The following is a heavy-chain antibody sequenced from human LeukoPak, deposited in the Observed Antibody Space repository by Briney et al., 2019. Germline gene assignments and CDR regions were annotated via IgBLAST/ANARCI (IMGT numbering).Heavy chain of an antibody. Sequence: ASVKVSCKASGYTFTSYYMHWVRQAPGQGLEWMGRIIPIFGTANYAQKFQGRVTITTDESTSTAYMELSSLRSEDTAVYYCARSMARIAVAGSFDYWGQGTLVTVSS. V-gene: IGHV1-69*05. CDR2: IIPIFGTA. CDR1: GYTFTSYY. J-gene: IGHJ4*02. D-gene: IGHD6-19*01. CDR3: ARSMARIAVAGSFDY.